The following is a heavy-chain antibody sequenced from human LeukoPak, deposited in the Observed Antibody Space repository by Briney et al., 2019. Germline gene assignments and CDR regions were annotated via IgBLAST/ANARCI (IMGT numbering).Heavy chain of an antibody. V-gene: IGHV4-34*01. CDR1: GGSFSGYY. CDR3: ARRYSSSWYAAANWFDP. J-gene: IGHJ5*02. CDR2: INHSGST. D-gene: IGHD6-13*01. Sequence: SETLSLTCAAYGGSFSGYYWSWIRQPPGKGLEWIGEINHSGSTNYNPSLKSRVTISVDTSKNQFSLKLSSVTAADTAVYYCARRYSSSWYAAANWFDPWGQGTLVTVSS.